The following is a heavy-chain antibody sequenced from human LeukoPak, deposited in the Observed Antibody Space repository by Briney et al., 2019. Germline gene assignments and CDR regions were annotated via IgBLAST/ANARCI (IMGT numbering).Heavy chain of an antibody. V-gene: IGHV4-59*08. D-gene: IGHD3-16*02. Sequence: SETLSLTCTVSGGSISSYYWSWIRQPPGKGLEWIGYIYYSGSINYNPSLKSRVTISVDTSKNQFSLKLSSVTAVDTAVYYCARHYYDYVWGSYRYSPQYYFDYWGQGTLVTVSS. CDR1: GGSISSYY. CDR2: IYYSGSI. CDR3: ARHYYDYVWGSYRYSPQYYFDY. J-gene: IGHJ4*02.